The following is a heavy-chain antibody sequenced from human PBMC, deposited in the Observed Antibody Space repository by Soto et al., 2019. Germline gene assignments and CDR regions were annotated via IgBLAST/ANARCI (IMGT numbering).Heavy chain of an antibody. V-gene: IGHV3-21*01. CDR1: GFTLSSYS. J-gene: IGHJ3*02. D-gene: IGHD6-6*01. CDR3: ARDRLDAFDI. CDR2: ISSSSSYI. Sequence: PGVSLSLSCAASGFTLSSYSMNWVRQAPGKGLEWVSSISSSSSYIYYADSVKGRFTISRDNAKNSLYLQMNSLRAEDTAVYYCARDRLDAFDIWGQGTMVTVSS.